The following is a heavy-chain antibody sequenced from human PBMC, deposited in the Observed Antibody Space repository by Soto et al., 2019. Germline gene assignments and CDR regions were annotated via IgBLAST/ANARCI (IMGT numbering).Heavy chain of an antibody. D-gene: IGHD3-10*01. Sequence: SETLSLTCTVSGGSISSGGYYWSWIRQHPGKGLEWIGYIYYSGSTYYNPSLKSRVTISVDTSKNQFSLKLSSVTAADTAVYYCARDRRKFGELLSLRWFDPWGQGTLVTVSS. V-gene: IGHV4-31*03. CDR2: IYYSGST. J-gene: IGHJ5*02. CDR1: GGSISSGGYY. CDR3: ARDRRKFGELLSLRWFDP.